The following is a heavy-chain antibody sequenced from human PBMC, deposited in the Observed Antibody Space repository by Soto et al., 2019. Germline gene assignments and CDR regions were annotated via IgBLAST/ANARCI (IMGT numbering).Heavy chain of an antibody. CDR1: GFTFSTYW. CDR2: IHSDGSST. CDR3: AKDQHGSGSYYFDY. D-gene: IGHD3-10*01. J-gene: IGHJ4*02. Sequence: GSLRLSCAASGFTFSTYWMHWVRQAPGKGLVWVSRIHSDGSSTNYADPVKGRFTISRDNAKNTLYLQMNSLRAEDTAVYYCAKDQHGSGSYYFDYWGQGTLVTVSS. V-gene: IGHV3-74*01.